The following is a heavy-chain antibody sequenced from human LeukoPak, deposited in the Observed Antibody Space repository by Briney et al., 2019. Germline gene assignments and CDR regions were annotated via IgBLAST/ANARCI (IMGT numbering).Heavy chain of an antibody. J-gene: IGHJ4*02. Sequence: GGSLRLSCAPSGFIFNNYIMTWVRQAPGKGLEWISYISGGSGTIYYADSVKGRFTISRDNAKKSLYLQMNSLRDEDTAVYYCARAVLGYSWVYEYWGQGTLVTVSS. CDR3: ARAVLGYSWVYEY. D-gene: IGHD5-18*01. V-gene: IGHV3-48*02. CDR1: GFIFNNYI. CDR2: ISGGSGTI.